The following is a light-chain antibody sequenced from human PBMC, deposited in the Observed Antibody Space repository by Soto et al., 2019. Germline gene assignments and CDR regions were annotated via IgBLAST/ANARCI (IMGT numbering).Light chain of an antibody. Sequence: EIQLTQSPSFLSASVGDRVTITCRASQDISNFLAWFQQKPARAPKLLIYSVFTLQSGVPSRFSGSGSGAEFTLTISSLQPEDFATYYCQQLDSYPLTFGGETKV. CDR3: QQLDSYPLT. J-gene: IGKJ4*01. V-gene: IGKV1-9*01. CDR1: QDISNF. CDR2: SVF.